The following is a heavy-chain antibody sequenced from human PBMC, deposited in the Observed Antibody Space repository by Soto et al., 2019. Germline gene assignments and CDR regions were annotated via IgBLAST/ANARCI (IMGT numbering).Heavy chain of an antibody. CDR1: GFTFSSYG. CDR2: IWYDGSNK. J-gene: IGHJ4*02. Sequence: GGSLRLSCAASGFTFSSYGMHRVRQAPGKGLEWVAVIWYDGSNKYYADSVKGRFTISRDNSKNTLYLQMNSLRAEDTAVYYCARENTVTTPPVYWGQGTLVTVSS. D-gene: IGHD4-17*01. CDR3: ARENTVTTPPVY. V-gene: IGHV3-33*01.